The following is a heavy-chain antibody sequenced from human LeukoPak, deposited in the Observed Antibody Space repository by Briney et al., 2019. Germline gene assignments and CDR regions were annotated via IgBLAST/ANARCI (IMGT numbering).Heavy chain of an antibody. Sequence: GGSLRLSCAASGFTFSSYGMHWVRQAPGKGLEWVAVFSYDGTNKYYADSVKGRFTISRDNSKNTLSLQMNSLRAEDTAVYYCAKDLDSSGDYSYRYWGQGTLVTVSS. J-gene: IGHJ4*02. V-gene: IGHV3-30*18. CDR2: FSYDGTNK. CDR1: GFTFSSYG. D-gene: IGHD3-22*01. CDR3: AKDLDSSGDYSYRY.